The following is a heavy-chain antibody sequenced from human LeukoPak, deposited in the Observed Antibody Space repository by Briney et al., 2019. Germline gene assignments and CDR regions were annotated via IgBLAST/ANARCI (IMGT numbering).Heavy chain of an antibody. D-gene: IGHD4-11*01. CDR2: IIPVSGTT. CDR3: AREDFSNYLNNAFDI. J-gene: IGHJ3*02. V-gene: IGHV1-69*05. CDR1: GGTLTTYS. Sequence: SVKVSCKASGGTLTTYSVSWVRQAPGQGLEWMGNIIPVSGTTDYAQKFQGRVTITTDESTSVTYLELSSLRSDDTAMYYCAREDFSNYLNNAFDIWGQGTMVTVSS.